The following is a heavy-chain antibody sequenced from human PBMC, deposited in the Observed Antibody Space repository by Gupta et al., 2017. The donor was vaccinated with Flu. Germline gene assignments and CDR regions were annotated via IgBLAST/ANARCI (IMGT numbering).Heavy chain of an antibody. CDR2: ISSNGGTT. D-gene: IGHD2-2*01. J-gene: IGHJ4*02. Sequence: YPMNWVRQAPGKGLEYVSAISSNGGTTYYANSVKGRFTISRDNSKNTLFLQLGSLRAEDMAVYYGARESGALGYCSSTSCLGHFDYWGQGTLVTVSS. CDR1: YP. CDR3: ARESGALGYCSSTSCLGHFDY. V-gene: IGHV3-64*01.